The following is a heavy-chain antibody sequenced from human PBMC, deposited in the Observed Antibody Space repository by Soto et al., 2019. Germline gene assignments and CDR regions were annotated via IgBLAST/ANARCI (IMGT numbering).Heavy chain of an antibody. CDR3: ASEWSAAGHFYGMDV. J-gene: IGHJ6*02. Sequence: QVQLVQSGAEVKKPGASVQVSCKTSGYTFTSYDINWVRQAPGQGLEWVGWMNTNSDDTRSAQKFRGRLTLTRDKSMRAVYMKLSNLRPDGSAVYYCASEWSAAGHFYGMDVWGQGTTVAVSS. V-gene: IGHV1-8*01. CDR2: MNTNSDDT. CDR1: GYTFTSYD. D-gene: IGHD6-13*01.